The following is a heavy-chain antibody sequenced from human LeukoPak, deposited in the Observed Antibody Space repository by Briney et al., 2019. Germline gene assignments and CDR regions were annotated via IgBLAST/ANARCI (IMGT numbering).Heavy chain of an antibody. D-gene: IGHD2-15*01. CDR3: ARRRCSGGSCHLDY. Sequence: GASLKISCKGSGYTFTNYWHGWVHQMPGKGLELMLIISPGDSDHRYSPSFQGQVTISADKSNCIAYLHWSSLKASDTAIYYCARRRCSGGSCHLDYWGQGTLVTVSS. CDR1: GYTFTNYW. CDR2: ISPGDSDH. J-gene: IGHJ4*02. V-gene: IGHV5-51*07.